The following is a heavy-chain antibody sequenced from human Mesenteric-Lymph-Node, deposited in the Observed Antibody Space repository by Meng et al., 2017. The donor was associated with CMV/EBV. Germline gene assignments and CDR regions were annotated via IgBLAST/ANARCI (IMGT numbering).Heavy chain of an antibody. D-gene: IGHD3-22*01. CDR3: ALYYGSRGYFD. V-gene: IGHV3-7*01. CDR2: IGPDGSAK. J-gene: IGHJ4*02. Sequence: GESLKISCAAPEFTFSSYWMSWVRQAPGKRLEWVANIGPDGSAKNFVDSVRGRFTISRDNAKNSLYLQMNSLRAEDTAVYYCALYYGSRGYFDWGQGTLVTVS. CDR1: EFTFSSYW.